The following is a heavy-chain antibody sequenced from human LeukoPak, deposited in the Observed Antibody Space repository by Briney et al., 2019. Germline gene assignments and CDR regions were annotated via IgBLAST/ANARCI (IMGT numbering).Heavy chain of an antibody. D-gene: IGHD5-12*01. Sequence: GGSLRLSCAASGFTFSTYGMHWVRQAPGKGLEWVAVMSYDGSNKYYADSVKGRFTISRDNSKNTLYLQMNSLRAEDTAVYYCAKTLYSGYANPFDCWGQGTLVAASS. CDR2: MSYDGSNK. J-gene: IGHJ4*02. CDR1: GFTFSTYG. V-gene: IGHV3-30*18. CDR3: AKTLYSGYANPFDC.